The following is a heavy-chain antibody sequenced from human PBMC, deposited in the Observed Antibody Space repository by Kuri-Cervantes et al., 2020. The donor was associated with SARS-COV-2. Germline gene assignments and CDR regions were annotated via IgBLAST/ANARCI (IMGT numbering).Heavy chain of an antibody. CDR1: GFTFSSYS. CDR2: ISSSSSYI. D-gene: IGHD3-3*01. CDR3: ARTKSGYYFSAFDI. Sequence: GESLKISCAASGFTFSSYSMNWVRQAPGKGLEWVSSISSSSSYIYYADSVKGRFTISRDNSKNTLYLQMNSLRAEDTAVYYCARTKSGYYFSAFDIWRQGTMVTVSS. J-gene: IGHJ3*02. V-gene: IGHV3-21*01.